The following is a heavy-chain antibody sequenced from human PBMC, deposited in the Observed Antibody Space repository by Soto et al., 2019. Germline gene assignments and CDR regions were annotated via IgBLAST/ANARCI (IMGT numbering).Heavy chain of an antibody. J-gene: IGHJ6*02. CDR1: GFTFSNAW. V-gene: IGHV3-15*01. CDR2: IKSKTDGGTT. CDR3: TTDLWEIYDILTGIYGMDV. D-gene: IGHD3-9*01. Sequence: PGGSLRLSCAASGFTFSNAWMSWVRQAPGKGLEWVGRIKSKTDGGTTDYAAPVKGRFTISRDDSKNTLYLQMNSLKTEDTAVYYCTTDLWEIYDILTGIYGMDVWGQGTTVTVSS.